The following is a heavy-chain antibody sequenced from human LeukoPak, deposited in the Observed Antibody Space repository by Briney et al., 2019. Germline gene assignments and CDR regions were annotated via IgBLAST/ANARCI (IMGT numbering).Heavy chain of an antibody. D-gene: IGHD2-21*01. Sequence: GGSLRLSCAASGFTFSSYAMHWVRQAPGKGLEWVAVISYDGSNKYYADSVKGRFTISRDNSKNTLYLQMNSLRAEDTAVYYCARPHSKTQLWSGYFDYWGQGTLVTVSS. CDR3: ARPHSKTQLWSGYFDY. V-gene: IGHV3-30-3*01. CDR2: ISYDGSNK. J-gene: IGHJ4*02. CDR1: GFTFSSYA.